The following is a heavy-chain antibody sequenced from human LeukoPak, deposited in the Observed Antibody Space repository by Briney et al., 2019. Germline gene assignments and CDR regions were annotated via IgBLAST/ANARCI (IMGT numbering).Heavy chain of an antibody. D-gene: IGHD3-3*01. Sequence: GGSLRLPCAASGFTSSSHWMGWVRQAPGKGLEWVANINPDGSEENYVDSVKGRFTISRDNGKNSMYLQMSSLRAEDTAVYYCMTGGHYSGTWGQGSLVTVSS. V-gene: IGHV3-7*01. CDR1: GFTSSSHW. J-gene: IGHJ5*02. CDR2: INPDGSEE. CDR3: MTGGHYSGT.